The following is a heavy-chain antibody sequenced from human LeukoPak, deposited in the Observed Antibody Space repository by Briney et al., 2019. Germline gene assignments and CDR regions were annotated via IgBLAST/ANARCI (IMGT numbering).Heavy chain of an antibody. V-gene: IGHV3-73*01. Sequence: GGSLRLSCAASGFTFSGSAMHWVRQASGKGLEWVGRIRSKANSYATAYAASVKGRFTISRDDSKNTAYLQMNSLKTEDTAVYYCSTTAVTPMDYWGQGTLVTVSS. CDR3: STTAVTPMDY. D-gene: IGHD4-23*01. J-gene: IGHJ4*02. CDR1: GFTFSGSA. CDR2: IRSKANSYAT.